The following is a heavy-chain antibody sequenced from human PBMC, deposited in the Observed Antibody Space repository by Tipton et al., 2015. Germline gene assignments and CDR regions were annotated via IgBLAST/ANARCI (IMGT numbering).Heavy chain of an antibody. Sequence: TLSLTCTVSGGSISSHYWSWIRQSPGKGLEWIGYISYSGSTNYNPSLKSRVTISVDTSKNRFSLKLSSVTAADTAVYYCARFMGYSYGPDNWFDPWGQGTLVTVSS. CDR2: ISYSGST. V-gene: IGHV4-59*11. CDR3: ARFMGYSYGPDNWFDP. J-gene: IGHJ5*02. CDR1: GGSISSHY. D-gene: IGHD5-18*01.